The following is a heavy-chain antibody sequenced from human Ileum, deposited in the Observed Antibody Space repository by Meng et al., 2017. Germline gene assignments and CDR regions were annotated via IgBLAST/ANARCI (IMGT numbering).Heavy chain of an antibody. V-gene: IGHV3-33*01. Sequence: QVLLVESGGGVVQPGRSLRLSCVASGISFRTSGMHWVRQGPGKGLEWVAMIWSDGSNKYYGDSVKGRFTISRDNSKNTVDLQMDSLRAEDTAVYYCARDRAVRDLDHWGQGTLVTVSS. CDR1: GISFRTSG. CDR3: ARDRAVRDLDH. J-gene: IGHJ4*02. CDR2: IWSDGSNK. D-gene: IGHD3-10*01.